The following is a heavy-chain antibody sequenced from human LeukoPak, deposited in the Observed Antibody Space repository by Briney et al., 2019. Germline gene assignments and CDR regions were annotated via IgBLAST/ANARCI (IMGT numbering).Heavy chain of an antibody. CDR2: INAGNGNT. V-gene: IGHV1-3*01. J-gene: IGHJ4*02. D-gene: IGHD2-15*01. Sequence: ASVKVSCKASGYTFTSYAMHWVRQAPGQRLEWMGWINAGNGNTKYSQKFQGRVTITADESTSTAYMEVGSLRSEDTAVYYCAREDGGPLDYWGQGTLVTVSS. CDR3: AREDGGPLDY. CDR1: GYTFTSYA.